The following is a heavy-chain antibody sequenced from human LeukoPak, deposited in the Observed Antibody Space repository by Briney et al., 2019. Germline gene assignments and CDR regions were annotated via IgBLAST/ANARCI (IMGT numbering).Heavy chain of an antibody. CDR2: IYYSGST. V-gene: IGHV4-59*08. J-gene: IGHJ5*02. Sequence: PSETLSLTCTVSGVSISSYYWSWIRQPPGEGLEWIGYIYYSGSTNYNPSLTSRVSISVDTSKNHFSLKLSSVTPADTAVYYCARHDARAQAGTLVPWGQGTLVTVSS. CDR3: ARHDARAQAGTLVP. CDR1: GVSISSYY. D-gene: IGHD6-13*01.